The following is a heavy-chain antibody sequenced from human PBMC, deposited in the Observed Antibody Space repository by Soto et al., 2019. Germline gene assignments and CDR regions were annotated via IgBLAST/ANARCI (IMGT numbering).Heavy chain of an antibody. J-gene: IGHJ4*02. CDR3: AKDKQGRQGYFDY. CDR1: GFTFSSYA. V-gene: IGHV3-23*01. D-gene: IGHD1-26*01. CDR2: VSGSGGST. Sequence: GGSLRLSCAASGFTFSSYAMSWVRQAPGKGLEWVSAVSGSGGSTYYADSVKGRFTISRDNSKNTLYLQMNSLRAEDTAVYYCAKDKQGRQGYFDYWGQGTLVTVSS.